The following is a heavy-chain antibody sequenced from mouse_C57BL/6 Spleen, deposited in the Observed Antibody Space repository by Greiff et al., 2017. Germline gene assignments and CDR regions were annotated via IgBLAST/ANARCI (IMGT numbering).Heavy chain of an antibody. CDR2: INPGSGGT. Sequence: VQLQQSGAELVRPGTSVKVSCKASGYAFTNYLIEWVKQRPGQGLEWIGVINPGSGGTNYNEKFKGKATLTADKSSSTAYMQLSSLTSEDSAVYFCARNYDYDWAYWGQGTLVTVSA. CDR3: ARNYDYDWAY. CDR1: GYAFTNYL. V-gene: IGHV1-54*01. D-gene: IGHD2-4*01. J-gene: IGHJ3*01.